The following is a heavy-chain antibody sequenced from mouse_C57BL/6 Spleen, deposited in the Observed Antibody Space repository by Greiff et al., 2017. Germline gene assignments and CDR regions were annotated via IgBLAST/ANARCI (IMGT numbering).Heavy chain of an antibody. CDR3: ARSDMDD. Sequence: VQLQQSGPELVKPGASVKISCKASGYAFSSSWMNWVKQRPGQGLEWIGRIYPGDGDTNYNGKFKGKATLTADKSSSTAYMQLSSLTSEDSAVYYCARSDMDDWGQGTSVTVSS. J-gene: IGHJ4*01. CDR1: GYAFSSSW. V-gene: IGHV1-82*01. CDR2: IYPGDGDT.